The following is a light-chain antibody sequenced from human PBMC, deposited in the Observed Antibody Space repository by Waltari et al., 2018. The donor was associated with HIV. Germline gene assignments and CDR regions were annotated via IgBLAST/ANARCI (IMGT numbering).Light chain of an antibody. CDR2: EVI. J-gene: IGLJ3*02. CDR3: SSYAGSNWV. V-gene: IGLV2-8*01. Sequence: QSALTQPPSASGSPGQSVTFSCTGTRRAVRRYHYLSWSPPHPGKAPKYIIYEVIKRPSGVPDRFSGSKSGNTASLTVSGLQAEDEADYYCSSYAGSNWVFGGGTKLTVL. CDR1: RRAVRRYHY.